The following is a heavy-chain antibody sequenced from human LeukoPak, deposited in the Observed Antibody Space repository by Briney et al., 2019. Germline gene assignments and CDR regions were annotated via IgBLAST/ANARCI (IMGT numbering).Heavy chain of an antibody. V-gene: IGHV1-69*02. J-gene: IGHJ4*02. CDR1: GGTFSSYT. Sequence: ASVKVSCRASGGTFSSYTISWVRQAPGQGLEWMGRIIPILGIANYAQKFQGRVTITADKSTSTAYMELSSLRSEDTAVYYCARAGDWNNVFDYWGQGTLVTVSS. CDR2: IIPILGIA. D-gene: IGHD1/OR15-1a*01. CDR3: ARAGDWNNVFDY.